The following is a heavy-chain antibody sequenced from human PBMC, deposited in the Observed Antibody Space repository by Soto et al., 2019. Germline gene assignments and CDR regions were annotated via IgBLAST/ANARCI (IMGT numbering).Heavy chain of an antibody. CDR3: AREIGGATATLEYYYCYMDV. Sequence: QVQLVQSGAEVKKPGASVKVSCKTSGDSFSAFYLHWVRQAPGQGLEWLGWIDPNGGGTKYAQEFRGRVAMTRDTSIRTAYLELSSLRSDDTAIYYCAREIGGATATLEYYYCYMDVWGKGTTVTVSS. V-gene: IGHV1-2*02. D-gene: IGHD3-16*01. CDR1: GDSFSAFY. CDR2: IDPNGGGT. J-gene: IGHJ6*03.